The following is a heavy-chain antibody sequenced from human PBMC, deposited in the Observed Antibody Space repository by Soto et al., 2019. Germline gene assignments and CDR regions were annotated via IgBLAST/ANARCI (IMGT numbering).Heavy chain of an antibody. CDR1: GYTFTGYY. D-gene: IGHD4-17*01. Sequence: ASVKVSCKATGYTFTGYYMHWVRQAPGQGLEWMGWINPNSGGTNYAQKFQGWVTMTRDTSISTAYMELSRLRSDDTAVYYCAREVAGDYVFADHGGFDPWGQGTLVTVSS. J-gene: IGHJ5*02. CDR3: AREVAGDYVFADHGGFDP. CDR2: INPNSGGT. V-gene: IGHV1-2*04.